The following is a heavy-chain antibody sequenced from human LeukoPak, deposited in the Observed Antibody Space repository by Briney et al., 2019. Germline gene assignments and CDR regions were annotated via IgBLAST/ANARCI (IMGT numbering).Heavy chain of an antibody. D-gene: IGHD1-26*01. Sequence: GRSLRLSCAASGFTFSSYGMRWVRQAPGKGLEWVSGISWNSGSIGYADSVKGRFTISRDNAKNSLYLQMNSLRAEDTALYYCAKEGYSGGYYWGQGTLVTVSS. CDR2: ISWNSGSI. J-gene: IGHJ4*02. V-gene: IGHV3-9*01. CDR1: GFTFSSYG. CDR3: AKEGYSGGYY.